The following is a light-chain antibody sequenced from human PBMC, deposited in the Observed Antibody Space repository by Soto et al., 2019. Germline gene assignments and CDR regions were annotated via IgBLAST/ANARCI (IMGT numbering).Light chain of an antibody. Sequence: DIQLTQTPSTLSASVGDEVTITCRASQTISRWLAWYQQKPGRAPKLLIYDASTLESGVPSRFSGTGSGTEFTFSITSLQPEDFGTYYCQQCYMGWTFGQGTKVDIK. V-gene: IGKV1-5*01. CDR2: DAS. CDR3: QQCYMGWT. CDR1: QTISRW. J-gene: IGKJ1*01.